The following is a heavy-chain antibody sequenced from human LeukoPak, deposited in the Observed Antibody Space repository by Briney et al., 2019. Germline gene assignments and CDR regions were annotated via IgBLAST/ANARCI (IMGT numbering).Heavy chain of an antibody. Sequence: PGRSPRLSCTASGFTFGDYAMSWVRQAPGKGLEWVGFIRSKAYGGTTEYAASVKGRFTISRDDSKSIAYLQMNSLKTEDTAVYYCTRGPIYDYVWGSYRYPHYFDYWGQGTLVTVSS. CDR1: GFTFGDYA. D-gene: IGHD3-16*02. V-gene: IGHV3-49*04. CDR2: IRSKAYGGTT. J-gene: IGHJ4*02. CDR3: TRGPIYDYVWGSYRYPHYFDY.